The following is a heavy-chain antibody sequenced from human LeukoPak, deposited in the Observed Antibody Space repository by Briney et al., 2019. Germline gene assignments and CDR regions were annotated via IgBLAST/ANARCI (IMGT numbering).Heavy chain of an antibody. J-gene: IGHJ6*02. CDR1: GGSISSYY. CDR3: ARVTAAAGIYYYYYGMDV. Sequence: SETLSLTCTVSGGSISSYYWSWIRQPPGKGLEWIGYIYYSGSTNYNPSLKSRVTISVDTSKNQFSLKLSSVTAADTAVYHCARVTAAAGIYYYYYGMDVWGQGTTVTVSS. CDR2: IYYSGST. D-gene: IGHD6-13*01. V-gene: IGHV4-59*01.